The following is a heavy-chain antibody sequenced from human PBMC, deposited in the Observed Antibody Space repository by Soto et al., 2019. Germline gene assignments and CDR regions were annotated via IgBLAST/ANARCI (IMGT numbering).Heavy chain of an antibody. J-gene: IGHJ4*02. V-gene: IGHV3-64D*08. D-gene: IGHD2-2*01. Sequence: GGSLRLSCSASGFTFSSYAMHWVRQAPGKGLEYVSAISSNGGSTYYADSVKGRFTISRDNPKNTLYLQMSSLRAEDTALYYCAARHCSSTNCYYFDYWGQGTLVTVSS. CDR2: ISSNGGST. CDR3: AARHCSSTNCYYFDY. CDR1: GFTFSSYA.